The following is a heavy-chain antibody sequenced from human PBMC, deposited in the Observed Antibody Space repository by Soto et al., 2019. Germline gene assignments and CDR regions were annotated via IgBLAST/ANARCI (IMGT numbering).Heavy chain of an antibody. D-gene: IGHD6-13*01. V-gene: IGHV3-23*01. CDR2: ISESGGST. Sequence: GGSLRLSCAASGFSFSDYAMSWVRQAPGKGLEWVSVISESGGSTHYADSVRGRFTVSRDNSKNSLSLRMNSLRDEDTAVYFCVKRGPYSSGWYSPVFDYWGQGALVTVSS. CDR3: VKRGPYSSGWYSPVFDY. J-gene: IGHJ4*02. CDR1: GFSFSDYA.